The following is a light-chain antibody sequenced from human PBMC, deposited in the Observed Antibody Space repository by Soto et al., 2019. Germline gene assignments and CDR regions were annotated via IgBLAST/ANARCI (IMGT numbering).Light chain of an antibody. CDR2: AAS. J-gene: IGKJ2*01. CDR1: QSISSY. Sequence: DIQMTQSPSSLSASVGDRVTITCRASQSISSYLNWYQQKPGKVPKLLIYAASSLQSGVPSRFSGSGSETDFTLTISSLQPEDFATYYCQQSYSTPPYTFGQGTKLEIK. V-gene: IGKV1-39*01. CDR3: QQSYSTPPYT.